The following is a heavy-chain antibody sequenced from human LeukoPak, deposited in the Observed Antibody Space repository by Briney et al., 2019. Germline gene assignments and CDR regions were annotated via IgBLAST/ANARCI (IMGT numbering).Heavy chain of an antibody. V-gene: IGHV4-59*01. Sequence: PSETLSLTCTVSGGSISTYFWTWIRQFPGKGLEWIGYIYYTGTTSYNPSLKSRVTISVDTSKNQFSLSLSSVTAADTAVYYCARGVGMSDIVVVTAKYFFDYWGQGTLVTVSS. CDR1: GGSISTYF. D-gene: IGHD2-21*02. J-gene: IGHJ4*02. CDR3: ARGVGMSDIVVVTAKYFFDY. CDR2: IYYTGTT.